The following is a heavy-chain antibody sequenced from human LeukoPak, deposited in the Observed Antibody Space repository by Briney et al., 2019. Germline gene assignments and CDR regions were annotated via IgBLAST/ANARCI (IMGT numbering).Heavy chain of an antibody. D-gene: IGHD5-12*01. Sequence: GSLRLSCVASGFSLSNSAMSWVRQAPGKGLEWVSLIIASSGSTFYADSVKGRFTISRDNSKNTLYLQMNSLRAEDTAVYYCAKGAYDYIEMGYFDYWGQGTLVTVSS. J-gene: IGHJ4*02. CDR2: IIASSGST. CDR3: AKGAYDYIEMGYFDY. V-gene: IGHV3-23*01. CDR1: GFSLSNSA.